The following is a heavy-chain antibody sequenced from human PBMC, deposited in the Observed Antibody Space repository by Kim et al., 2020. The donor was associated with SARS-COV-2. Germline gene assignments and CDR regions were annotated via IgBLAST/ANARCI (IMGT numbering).Heavy chain of an antibody. CDR3: ARDFHYFQGVIINAVAYYYYGMDV. J-gene: IGHJ6*02. D-gene: IGHD3-10*01. V-gene: IGHV1-69*13. CDR1: GGTFSSYA. Sequence: SVKVSCKASGGTFSSYAISWVRQAPGQGLEWMGGIIPIFGTANYAQKFQGRVTITADESTSTAYMELSSLRSEDTAVYYCARDFHYFQGVIINAVAYYYYGMDVWGQGTTVTVSS. CDR2: IIPIFGTA.